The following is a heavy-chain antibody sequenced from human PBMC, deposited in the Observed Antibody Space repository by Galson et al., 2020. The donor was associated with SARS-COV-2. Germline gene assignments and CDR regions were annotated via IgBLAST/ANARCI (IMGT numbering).Heavy chain of an antibody. Sequence: GESLQISCKGSGYSFTSYWIGWVRQMPGKGLEWMGIIYPCYSDTRYSPSFQGQVTISADKSISIAYLQWSSLKASDTAMYYCARVSTNYYDSSGVAFDIWGQGTMVTVSS. CDR1: GYSFTSYW. CDR2: IYPCYSDT. J-gene: IGHJ3*02. CDR3: ARVSTNYYDSSGVAFDI. D-gene: IGHD3-22*01. V-gene: IGHV5-51*01.